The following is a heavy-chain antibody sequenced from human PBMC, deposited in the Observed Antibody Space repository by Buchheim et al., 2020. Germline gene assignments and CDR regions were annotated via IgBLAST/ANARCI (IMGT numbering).Heavy chain of an antibody. D-gene: IGHD6-6*01. J-gene: IGHJ5*02. CDR1: GDSISSGDYS. V-gene: IGHV4-30-2*01. CDR3: ARHLYSSSSSCFDP. CDR2: IYQSGST. Sequence: QLQLQESGSGLVKPSQTLSLTCAVSGDSISSGDYSWTWVRQPPGKGLGWIGFIYQSGSTYYDPSLESRVTISVDRSKNQFSLKLSSVTAADTAVYYCARHLYSSSSSCFDPWGQG.